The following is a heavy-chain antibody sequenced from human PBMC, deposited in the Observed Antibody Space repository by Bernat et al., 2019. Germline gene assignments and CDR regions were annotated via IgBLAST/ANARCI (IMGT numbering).Heavy chain of an antibody. CDR2: ISGNGVGT. CDR3: ARGGWGAVDY. V-gene: IGHV3-23*04. CDR1: GFTFSTYA. J-gene: IGHJ4*02. D-gene: IGHD7-27*01. Sequence: EVQLVESGGGLVQPGGSLRLSCAASGFTFSTYAMNWVRQAPGKGLEWISAISGNGVGTYYADSVKGRFTISRDNSKNTLYLQMNSLRAEDTAVYYCARGGWGAVDYWGQGTLVTVSS.